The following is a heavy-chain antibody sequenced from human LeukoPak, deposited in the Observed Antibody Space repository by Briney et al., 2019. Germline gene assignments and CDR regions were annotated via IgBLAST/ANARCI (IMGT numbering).Heavy chain of an antibody. D-gene: IGHD6-13*01. V-gene: IGHV4-59*01. J-gene: IGHJ4*02. CDR1: GGSISSYY. CDR2: IYYSGST. CDR3: ARHGSSWYGEFDY. Sequence: SETLSLTCTVSGGSISSYYWSWIRQPPGKGLEWIAYIYYSGSTNYNPSLKSRVTISVDTSKNQFSLKLSSVTAADTAVYYCARHGSSWYGEFDYWGQGTLVTVSS.